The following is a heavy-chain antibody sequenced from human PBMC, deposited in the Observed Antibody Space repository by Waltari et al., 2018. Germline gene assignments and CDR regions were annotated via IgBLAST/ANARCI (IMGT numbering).Heavy chain of an antibody. D-gene: IGHD1-7*01. V-gene: IGHV4-39*01. J-gene: IGHJ4*02. CDR1: GGSISSSSYY. CDR2: IYYSGST. Sequence: QLQLQESGPGLVKPSETLSLTCTVSGGSISSSSYYWGWIRQPPGKGLEWIGSIYYSGSTYYHPSLKSRVTISVDTSKNQFSLKLSSVTAADTAVYYCARQPITGTTYDYWGQGTLVTVSS. CDR3: ARQPITGTTYDY.